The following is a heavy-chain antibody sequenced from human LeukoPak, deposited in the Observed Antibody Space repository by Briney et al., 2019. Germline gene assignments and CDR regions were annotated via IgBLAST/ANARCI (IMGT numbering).Heavy chain of an antibody. CDR3: VRVAAHCSSTSCFSDYYYYYYMDV. J-gene: IGHJ6*03. V-gene: IGHV4-39*07. D-gene: IGHD2-2*01. CDR2: RFYSGST. CDR1: GGSLNTKIYY. Sequence: SEILSLTCNGSGGSLNTKIYYWGWIRQPPEKGLELIGSRFYSGSTYHNPSLEIRVTISVDPSKNLFSLILHSVTAADTAVYYCVRVAAHCSSTSCFSDYYYYYYMDVWGKGTTVTVSS.